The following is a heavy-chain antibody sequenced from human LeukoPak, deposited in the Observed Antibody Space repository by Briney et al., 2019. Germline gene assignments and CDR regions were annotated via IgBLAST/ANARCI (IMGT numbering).Heavy chain of an antibody. CDR2: ISGSGGST. J-gene: IGHJ4*02. CDR1: GGSISSSSYY. V-gene: IGHV3-23*01. Sequence: ETLSLTCTVSGGSISSSSYYWGWIRQPPGKGLEWVSAISGSGGSTYYADSVKGRFTISRDNSKNTLYLQMNSLRAEDTAVYYCAKEVAIHYFDYWXQGTLVTVSS. D-gene: IGHD2-2*02. CDR3: AKEVAIHYFDY.